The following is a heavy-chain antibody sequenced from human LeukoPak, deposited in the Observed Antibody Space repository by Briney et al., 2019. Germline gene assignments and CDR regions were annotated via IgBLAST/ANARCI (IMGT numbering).Heavy chain of an antibody. D-gene: IGHD3-22*01. Sequence: SVKVSCKASGGTFSSYAISWVRQAPGQGLEWMGGIIPIFGTANYAQKFQGRVTITTDESTSTAYMELSSLRSEDTAVYYCARVAYYYDSAGKSLKFFYGMDVRGQGTTVTVS. J-gene: IGHJ6*02. CDR3: ARVAYYYDSAGKSLKFFYGMDV. V-gene: IGHV1-69*05. CDR2: IIPIFGTA. CDR1: GGTFSSYA.